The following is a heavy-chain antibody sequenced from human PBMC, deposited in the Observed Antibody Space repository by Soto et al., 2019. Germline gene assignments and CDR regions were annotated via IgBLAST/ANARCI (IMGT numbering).Heavy chain of an antibody. V-gene: IGHV4-34*01. CDR2: INHSGST. CDR1: GGSFSGYY. D-gene: IGHD5-18*01. Sequence: PSETLSLTCAVYGGSFSGYYWSWIRQPPGKGLEWIGEINHSGSTNYNPSLKSRVTISVDTSKNQFSLKLSSVTAADTAVYYCARGYRSQLWLHYYYGMDVWGQGTTVTVSS. CDR3: ARGYRSQLWLHYYYGMDV. J-gene: IGHJ6*02.